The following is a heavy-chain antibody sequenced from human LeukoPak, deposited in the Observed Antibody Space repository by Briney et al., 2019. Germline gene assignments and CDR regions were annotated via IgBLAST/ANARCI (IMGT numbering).Heavy chain of an antibody. J-gene: IGHJ1*01. CDR3: ARAVPYSSSFKYFQH. CDR2: ISGSGGST. V-gene: IGHV3-23*01. D-gene: IGHD6-13*01. CDR1: GFTFSSYA. Sequence: GGSLRLSCAASGFTFSSYAMSWVRQAPGKGLEWVSAISGSGGSTYYADSVKGRFTISRDNSKNTLYLQMNSLRAEDTAVYYCARAVPYSSSFKYFQHWGQGTLVTVSS.